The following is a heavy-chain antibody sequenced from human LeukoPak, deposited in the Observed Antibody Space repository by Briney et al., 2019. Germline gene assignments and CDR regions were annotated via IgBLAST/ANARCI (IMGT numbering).Heavy chain of an antibody. CDR2: ISSSGGST. CDR1: RFTFSSYG. Sequence: GGSLRLSCAASRFTFSSYGMSWVRQAPGKGLEWVSGISSSGGSTYYADSVKGRFTTSRDNSKNTLYLQMNSLRAEDTAVYYCAKDEPYSSGWRDAFDIWGQGTMVTVSS. J-gene: IGHJ3*02. V-gene: IGHV3-23*01. CDR3: AKDEPYSSGWRDAFDI. D-gene: IGHD6-19*01.